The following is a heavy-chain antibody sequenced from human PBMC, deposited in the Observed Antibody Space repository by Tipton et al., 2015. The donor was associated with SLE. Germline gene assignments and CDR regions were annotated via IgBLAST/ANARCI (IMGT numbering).Heavy chain of an antibody. Sequence: QLVQSGAEVKKPGASVKVSCKASGYTFATYGINWVRQAPGQGLEWMGWISAYNGDTIYAQKLQGTVAMTTDTSTSTAYMELRSLRSDDTAVYYCARDGGRFLEWFFDSFDIWGQGTMVTVSS. D-gene: IGHD3-3*01. J-gene: IGHJ3*02. CDR3: ARDGGRFLEWFFDSFDI. CDR1: GYTFATYG. CDR2: ISAYNGDT. V-gene: IGHV1-18*01.